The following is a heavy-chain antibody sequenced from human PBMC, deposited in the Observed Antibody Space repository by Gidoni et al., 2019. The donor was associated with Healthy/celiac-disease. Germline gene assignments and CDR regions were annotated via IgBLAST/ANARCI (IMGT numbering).Heavy chain of an antibody. D-gene: IGHD6-13*01. J-gene: IGHJ4*02. V-gene: IGHV3-33*01. CDR2: IWYDGSNK. Sequence: QVQLVESGGGVVQPGRSLRLSCSASGFTFSCYGMHWVRQAPGKGLEWVAVIWYDGSNKYYADSVKGRFTISRDNSKNTLYLQMNSLRAEDTAVYYCARAGSRYSSSWFQFDYWGQGTLVTVSS. CDR3: ARAGSRYSSSWFQFDY. CDR1: GFTFSCYG.